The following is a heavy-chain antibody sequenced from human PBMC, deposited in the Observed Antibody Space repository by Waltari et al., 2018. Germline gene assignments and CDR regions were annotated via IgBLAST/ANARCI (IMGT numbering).Heavy chain of an antibody. Sequence: QVQLQESGPGLVKPSETLSLTCSVSGGFIRTYYWTWIRQPAGKGLEWIGRIYSSGSSNYNPPHKSRVTMSIDTSKNQLSLKLNSVTAADTAVYYCARVSLASCTARNCPSWLDPWGQGTLVTVSS. CDR1: GGFIRTYY. D-gene: IGHD2-8*02. V-gene: IGHV4-4*07. CDR2: IYSSGSS. CDR3: ARVSLASCTARNCPSWLDP. J-gene: IGHJ5*02.